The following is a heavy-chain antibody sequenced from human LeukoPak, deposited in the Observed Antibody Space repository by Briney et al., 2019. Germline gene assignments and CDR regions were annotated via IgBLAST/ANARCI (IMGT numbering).Heavy chain of an antibody. V-gene: IGHV3-7*01. J-gene: IGHJ4*02. D-gene: IGHD3-22*01. CDR1: GFTFRNYL. CDR3: ARDKSESRGWDFDY. Sequence: GGSLRLSCAASGFTFRNYLMNWVRQAPGRGLEWVATIKQDGSEKYYVESVRGRFTISRDNAEHSVYLQMNSLRAEDTAVYYCARDKSESRGWDFDYWGQGSLVTVS. CDR2: IKQDGSEK.